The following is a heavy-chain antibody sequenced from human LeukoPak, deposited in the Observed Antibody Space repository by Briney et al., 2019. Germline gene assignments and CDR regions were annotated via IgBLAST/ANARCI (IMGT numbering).Heavy chain of an antibody. D-gene: IGHD2-15*01. CDR1: GGSISSYY. Sequence: SETLSLTCTVSGGSISSYYWSWIRQPPGKGLEWIGYIYYSGSTNYNPSLKSRVTISVDTSMNQFSLKLSSVTAADTAVYYCARRLGYCSGGSCYSRFDPWGQGTLVTVSS. V-gene: IGHV4-59*08. CDR2: IYYSGST. J-gene: IGHJ5*02. CDR3: ARRLGYCSGGSCYSRFDP.